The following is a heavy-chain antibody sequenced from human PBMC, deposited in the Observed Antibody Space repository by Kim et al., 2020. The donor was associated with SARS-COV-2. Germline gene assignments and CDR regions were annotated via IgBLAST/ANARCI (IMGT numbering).Heavy chain of an antibody. CDR3: ARGVSSGWDAFDI. Sequence: GGSLRLSCAASGFTFSSYGMHWVRQAPGKGLEWVAVIWYDGSNKYYADSVKGRFTISRDNSKNTLYLQMNSLRPEDTAVYYCARGVSSGWDAFDIWGQGTMVTVSS. CDR2: IWYDGSNK. D-gene: IGHD6-19*01. J-gene: IGHJ3*02. CDR1: GFTFSSYG. V-gene: IGHV3-33*01.